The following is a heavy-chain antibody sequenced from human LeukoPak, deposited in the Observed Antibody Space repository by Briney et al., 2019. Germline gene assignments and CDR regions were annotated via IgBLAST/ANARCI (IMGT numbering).Heavy chain of an antibody. V-gene: IGHV4-59*01. D-gene: IGHD1-7*01. Sequence: SETLSLTCTVSGVSMSSYYWSWIRQVPGKGLEYVGYIFNSGSANYNPSLESRVTISVDTSKNQISLKLSAVTAADTAIYYCARVTYSNYWADYWGQGTLVTVSS. CDR2: IFNSGSA. J-gene: IGHJ4*02. CDR3: ARVTYSNYWADY. CDR1: GVSMSSYY.